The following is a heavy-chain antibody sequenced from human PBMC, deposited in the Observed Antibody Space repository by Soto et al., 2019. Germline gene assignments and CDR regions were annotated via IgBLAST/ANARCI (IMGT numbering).Heavy chain of an antibody. D-gene: IGHD3-22*01. Sequence: SETLSLTCAVYGGSFSGYYWSWIRQPPGKGLEWIGEINHSGSTNYNPSLKSRVTISVDTSKNQFSLKLSSVTAADTAVYYCARDAAYYYDSSGYYWFDPWGQGTLVTVSS. CDR3: ARDAAYYYDSSGYYWFDP. CDR2: INHSGST. J-gene: IGHJ5*02. CDR1: GGSFSGYY. V-gene: IGHV4-34*01.